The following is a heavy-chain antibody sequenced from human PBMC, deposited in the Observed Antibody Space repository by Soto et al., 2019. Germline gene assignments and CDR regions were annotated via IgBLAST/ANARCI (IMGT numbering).Heavy chain of an antibody. CDR2: IYPGDSDT. Sequence: GESLKISCKGSGYSFTSYWIGWVRQMPGKGLEWMGIIYPGDSDTRHSPSFQGQVTISADRSISTAYLQWSSLKASDTAMYYCARIPYSSGWFYFDYWGQGTLVTVSS. CDR1: GYSFTSYW. D-gene: IGHD6-19*01. CDR3: ARIPYSSGWFYFDY. V-gene: IGHV5-51*01. J-gene: IGHJ4*02.